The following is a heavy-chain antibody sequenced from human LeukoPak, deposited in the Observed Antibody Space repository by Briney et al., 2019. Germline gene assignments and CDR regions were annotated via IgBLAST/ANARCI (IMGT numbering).Heavy chain of an antibody. V-gene: IGHV3-48*01. CDR2: ISSSSSTI. D-gene: IGHD3-16*01. CDR1: GFIFTSYS. CDR3: ARGWASEAFDY. J-gene: IGHJ4*02. Sequence: GGSLRLSCAASGFIFTSYSMNWVRQAPGKGLEWISYISSSSSTIYYADSVRGRFTISRDNAKNSLYLQMNSLRAEDTAVYYCARGWASEAFDYWGQGTLVTVSS.